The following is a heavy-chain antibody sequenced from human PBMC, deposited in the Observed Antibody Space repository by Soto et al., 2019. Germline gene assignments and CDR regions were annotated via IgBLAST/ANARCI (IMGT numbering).Heavy chain of an antibody. CDR2: INAANGNT. CDR3: AREMWRSSKAPFDY. Sequence: ASVKVSFKASGYTFTSYAMHWVRQAPGQRLEWMGWINAANGNTKYSQKFQGRVTITRDTSASTAYMELSSLRSEDTAVYYCAREMWRSSKAPFDYWGQGTLVTVSS. CDR1: GYTFTSYA. J-gene: IGHJ4*02. D-gene: IGHD6-19*01. V-gene: IGHV1-3*01.